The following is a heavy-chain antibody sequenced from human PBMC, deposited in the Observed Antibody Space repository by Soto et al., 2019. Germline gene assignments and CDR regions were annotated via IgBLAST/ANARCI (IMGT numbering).Heavy chain of an antibody. CDR3: ARCRRYSISWYTALDAFDI. V-gene: IGHV4-34*01. CDR1: GGSFSGYY. CDR2: INHSGST. Sequence: QVQLQQWGAGLLKPSETLSLTCAVYGGSFSGYYWSWIRQPPGKGLEWIGEINHSGSTNYNPSLKSRVTISVDTSKNQFYLKLRSVTAADTAVYYCARCRRYSISWYTALDAFDIWVQGTMVTVS. D-gene: IGHD6-13*01. J-gene: IGHJ3*02.